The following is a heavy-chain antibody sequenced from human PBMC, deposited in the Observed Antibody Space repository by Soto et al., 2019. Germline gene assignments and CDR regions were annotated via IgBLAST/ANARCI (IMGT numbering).Heavy chain of an antibody. Sequence: GGSLRLSCAASGFAVSSNYMSWVRQAPGKGLEWISIIYSAGNTYYADSVKGRFTISRDNSKNTLYLQMNSLGAEDTAVYYCARDFVVGGPTINYYYGMDVWGQGTTVTVSS. V-gene: IGHV3-66*01. CDR2: IYSAGNT. CDR3: ARDFVVGGPTINYYYGMDV. D-gene: IGHD1-26*01. CDR1: GFAVSSNY. J-gene: IGHJ6*02.